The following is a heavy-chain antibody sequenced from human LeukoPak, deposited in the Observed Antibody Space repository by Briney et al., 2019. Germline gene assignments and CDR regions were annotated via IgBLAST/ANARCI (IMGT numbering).Heavy chain of an antibody. CDR2: ISAYNGNT. Sequence: ASVKVSCKASGYTFTSYGISWVRQAPGQGLEWMGWISAYNGNTDYAQKFQGRVTITRNTSISTAYMELSSLRSEDTAVYYCARGNYDFWSGYIYYYYMDVWGKGTTVTVSS. CDR3: ARGNYDFWSGYIYYYYMDV. J-gene: IGHJ6*03. CDR1: GYTFTSYG. V-gene: IGHV1-8*01. D-gene: IGHD3-3*01.